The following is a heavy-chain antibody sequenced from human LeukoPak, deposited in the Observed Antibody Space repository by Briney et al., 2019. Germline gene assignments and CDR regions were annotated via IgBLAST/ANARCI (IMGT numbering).Heavy chain of an antibody. D-gene: IGHD2-15*01. CDR1: GFSFNSYA. CDR3: TRMVGGVVSPKY. CDR2: ISATGGST. Sequence: GGSLRLSCAASGFSFNSYAMSWVRQAPGKGLEWVSGISATGGSTYYADSVKGRFSISRDNSKTTLFLQMNSLRDDDTAVYYCTRMVGGVVSPKYWGQGTLVTVSS. V-gene: IGHV3-23*01. J-gene: IGHJ4*02.